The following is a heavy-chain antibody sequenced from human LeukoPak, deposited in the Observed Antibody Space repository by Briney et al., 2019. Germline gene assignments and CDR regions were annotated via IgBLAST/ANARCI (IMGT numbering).Heavy chain of an antibody. CDR3: ARDLSGVTGYTYGRGIDY. CDR2: IKKDGSEK. D-gene: IGHD5-18*01. J-gene: IGHJ4*02. CDR1: GFTFSSYD. Sequence: AGGSLRLSCAASGFTFSSYDMTWVRQAPGKGLEWVANIKKDGSEKYYVDSVKGRFTISRDNAKTSLYLQMNSLRAEDTAVYYCARDLSGVTGYTYGRGIDYWGQGTLVTVSS. V-gene: IGHV3-7*01.